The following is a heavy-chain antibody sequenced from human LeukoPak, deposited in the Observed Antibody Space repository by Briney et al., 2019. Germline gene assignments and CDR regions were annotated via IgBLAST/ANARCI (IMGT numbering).Heavy chain of an antibody. CDR1: GGSISSSNW. V-gene: IGHV4-4*02. CDR3: ARGSDTAPDY. D-gene: IGHD5-18*01. CDR2: IYHGGST. Sequence: SGTLSLTCAVSGGSISSSNWWSWVRQPPGKGLEWIGEIYHGGSTNYNPSLKSRVTISVDTSKNQISLKLSSVTAADTAVYYCARGSDTAPDYWGQGTLVTVSS. J-gene: IGHJ4*02.